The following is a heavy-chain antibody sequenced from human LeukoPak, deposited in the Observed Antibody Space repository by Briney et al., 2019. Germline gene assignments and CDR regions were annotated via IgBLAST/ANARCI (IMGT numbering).Heavy chain of an antibody. V-gene: IGHV1-69*13. CDR1: GGTFSSYA. Sequence: ASVKVSCKASGGTFSSYAISWVRQAPGQGLEWMGGIIPIFGTANYAQKFQGRVTIIADESTGTVYVELRSLRSEDTAVYYCARSLYGSSSRGPDLYHYHGMGVWGQGTTVTVSS. J-gene: IGHJ6*02. CDR3: ARSLYGSSSRGPDLYHYHGMGV. D-gene: IGHD6-6*01. CDR2: IIPIFGTA.